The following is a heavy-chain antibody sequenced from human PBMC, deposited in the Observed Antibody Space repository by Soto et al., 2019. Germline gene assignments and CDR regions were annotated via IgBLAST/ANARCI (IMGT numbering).Heavy chain of an antibody. CDR1: GGSISTYY. Sequence: QVQLQESGPGLVKPSETLSLTCTLSGGSISTYYWSWIRQPPGKGLEWIGYIYHSGSTNYNPSLKIRVTMSVDTSKNQFSLKLSSRTAADTAVYYCARHLPQSSGIVVAGTTYGLDVWGQGTTVTVSS. V-gene: IGHV4-59*01. D-gene: IGHD6-19*01. CDR3: ARHLPQSSGIVVAGTTYGLDV. CDR2: IYHSGST. J-gene: IGHJ6*02.